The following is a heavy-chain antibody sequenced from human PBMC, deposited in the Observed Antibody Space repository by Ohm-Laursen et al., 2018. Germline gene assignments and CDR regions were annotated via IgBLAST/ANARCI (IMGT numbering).Heavy chain of an antibody. V-gene: IGHV3-23*01. Sequence: GSLRLSCTASGFTFSSYAMSWVRQAPGKGLEWVSAISGSGGNTYYADSVKGRFTISRDNSKNTLYVQMNSLRAEDTAIYYCAKDGLIAVAGAFDYWGQGTLVTVSS. J-gene: IGHJ4*02. CDR1: GFTFSSYA. CDR2: ISGSGGNT. D-gene: IGHD6-19*01. CDR3: AKDGLIAVAGAFDY.